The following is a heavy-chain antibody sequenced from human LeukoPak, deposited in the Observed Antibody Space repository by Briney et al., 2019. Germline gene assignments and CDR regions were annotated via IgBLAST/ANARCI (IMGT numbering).Heavy chain of an antibody. Sequence: SETLSLTCTVSGGSISTYYWSWIRQPAGKGLEWIGRIYTSGSTNYNPSLKSRVTISVDTSKNQFSLKLSSVTAADTAVYYCARRWGIYGSGSYYKTGWFDPWGQGTLVTVSS. CDR1: GGSISTYY. J-gene: IGHJ5*02. D-gene: IGHD3-10*01. CDR2: IYTSGST. V-gene: IGHV4-4*07. CDR3: ARRWGIYGSGSYYKTGWFDP.